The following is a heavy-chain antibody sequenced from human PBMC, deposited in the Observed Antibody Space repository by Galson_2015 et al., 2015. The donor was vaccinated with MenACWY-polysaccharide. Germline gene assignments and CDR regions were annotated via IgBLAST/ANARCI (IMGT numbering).Heavy chain of an antibody. CDR1: GFTFRSYP. CDR2: IRGSGNSA. CDR3: AKSGGDGVTVFATVPTAPES. V-gene: IGHV3-23*01. Sequence: SLRLSCAASGFTFRSYPMNWVRQSPGKGLEWVYGIRGSGNSAFSADSVRGRYTISRDNSKNTLYLQMNSLRADDTALYYCAKSGGDGVTVFATVPTAPESWGQGTLVTVSS. J-gene: IGHJ4*02. D-gene: IGHD2-21*01.